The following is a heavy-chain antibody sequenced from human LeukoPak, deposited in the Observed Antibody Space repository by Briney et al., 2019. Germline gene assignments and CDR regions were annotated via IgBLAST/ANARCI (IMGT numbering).Heavy chain of an antibody. CDR2: ISGGGGST. V-gene: IGHV3-23*01. CDR3: ARDKYGDYSDY. CDR1: GFTFSSHA. D-gene: IGHD4-17*01. J-gene: IGHJ4*02. Sequence: PGGSLRLSCAASGFTFSSHAMSWVRQAPGKGLEWVSAISGGGGSTYYADSVKGRFPISRDNSKNTLYLQMNSLRAEDTAVYYCARDKYGDYSDYWGQGTLVTVSS.